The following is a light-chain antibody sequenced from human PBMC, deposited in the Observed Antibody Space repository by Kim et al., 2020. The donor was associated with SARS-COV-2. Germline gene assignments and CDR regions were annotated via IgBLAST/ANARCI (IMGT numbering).Light chain of an antibody. V-gene: IGLV3-25*03. CDR3: QSMDSRGTYV. J-gene: IGLJ1*01. CDR1: ALPKQF. Sequence: SYELTQPPSVSVSPGKTARITCSGDALPKQFAYWYQQRPGQAPVLLIYKDTERPSGIPERFSGSSSGTTVTLTVRGVQAEDEADYSCQSMDSRGTYVFGT. CDR2: KDT.